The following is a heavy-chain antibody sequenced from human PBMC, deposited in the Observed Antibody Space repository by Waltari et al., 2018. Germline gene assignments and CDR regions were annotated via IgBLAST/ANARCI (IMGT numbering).Heavy chain of an antibody. J-gene: IGHJ3*02. CDR2: INHSGST. CDR1: GGSFRGYY. CDR3: AREGGGLTEGAFDI. D-gene: IGHD2-15*01. V-gene: IGHV4-34*01. Sequence: QVQLQQWGAGLLKPSETLSLTCAVYGGSFRGYYWSWIRQPPGKGLEWIGEINHSGSTNYNPSLKSRVTISVDTSKNQFSLKLSSVTAADTAVYYCAREGGGLTEGAFDIWGQGTMVTVSS.